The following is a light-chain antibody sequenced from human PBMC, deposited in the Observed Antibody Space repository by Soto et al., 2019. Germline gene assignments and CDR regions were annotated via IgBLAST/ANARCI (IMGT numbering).Light chain of an antibody. V-gene: IGLV2-8*01. CDR2: EVS. CDR1: SSDVSFYNY. CDR3: CSYAGTNNFV. J-gene: IGLJ1*01. Sequence: QSALTQPPSASGSPGQSVTISCAGTSSDVSFYNYVSWYQQHPGKAPKLIISEVSQRPSGVPDRFSGSKSGNTASLTVSGLQAEDEADYYCCSYAGTNNFVFGTGTKVTVL.